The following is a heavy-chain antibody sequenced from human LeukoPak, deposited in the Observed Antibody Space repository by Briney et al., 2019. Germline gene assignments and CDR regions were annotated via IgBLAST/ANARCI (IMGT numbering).Heavy chain of an antibody. Sequence: SETLSLTCTVSGGSISSYYWSWIQQPPGKGLEWIGYIYYSGSTNYNPSLKSRVTISVDTSKNQFSLKLSSVTAADTAVYYCASWPHSYYFDYWGQGTLVTVSS. J-gene: IGHJ4*02. CDR1: GGSISSYY. CDR3: ASWPHSYYFDY. V-gene: IGHV4-59*01. CDR2: IYYSGST.